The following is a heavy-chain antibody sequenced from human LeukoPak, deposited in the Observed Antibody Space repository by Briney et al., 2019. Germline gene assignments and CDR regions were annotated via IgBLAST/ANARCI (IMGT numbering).Heavy chain of an antibody. CDR2: ISSSSSYI. Sequence: GGSLRLSCAASGFTFSSYSMNWVRQAPGKGLEWVSSISSSSSYIYYADSVKGRFTISRDNAKNSLYLQMNSLRAEDTAVYYCARDPPHSGYDLEEMAFSGYWGQGTLVTVSS. V-gene: IGHV3-21*01. J-gene: IGHJ4*02. D-gene: IGHD5-12*01. CDR1: GFTFSSYS. CDR3: ARDPPHSGYDLEEMAFSGY.